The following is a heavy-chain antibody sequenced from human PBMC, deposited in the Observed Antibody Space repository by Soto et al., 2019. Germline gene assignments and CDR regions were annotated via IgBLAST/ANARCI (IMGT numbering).Heavy chain of an antibody. CDR1: GGSISSYY. V-gene: IGHV4-59*01. CDR2: IYYSGST. J-gene: IGHJ4*02. Sequence: PSETLSLTCTVSGGSISSYYWSWIRQPPGKGLEWIGYIYYSGSTNYNPSLKSRVTISVDTSKNQFSLKLSSVTAADTAVYYCARESRTYYDILTGYFHLDYWGQGTLVTVS. D-gene: IGHD3-9*01. CDR3: ARESRTYYDILTGYFHLDY.